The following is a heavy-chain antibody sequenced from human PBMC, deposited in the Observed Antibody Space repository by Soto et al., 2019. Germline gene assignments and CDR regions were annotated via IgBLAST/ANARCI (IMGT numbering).Heavy chain of an antibody. CDR2: ISAYNGNT. Sequence: ASVKVSCKASGYTFTSYGISWVRQAPGQGLEWMGWISAYNGNTNYAQKLEGRVTMTTDTSTSTAYMELRSLRSDDTAVYYCARDLFTMIVVVTPGHAFDIWGQGTMVTVSS. J-gene: IGHJ3*02. D-gene: IGHD3-22*01. CDR1: GYTFTSYG. CDR3: ARDLFTMIVVVTPGHAFDI. V-gene: IGHV1-18*04.